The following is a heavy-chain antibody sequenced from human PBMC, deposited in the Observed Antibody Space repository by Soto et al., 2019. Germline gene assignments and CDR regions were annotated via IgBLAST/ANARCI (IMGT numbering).Heavy chain of an antibody. Sequence: VQLVESGGGVVQPGRSLRLSCAASGFTFSSYGMHWVRQAPGKGLEWVAVIWYDGSNKYYADSVKGRFTISRDNSKNALYLQMNSLRAEDTAVYYCARDRDGDYYGMDVWGQGTTVTVSS. J-gene: IGHJ6*02. CDR3: ARDRDGDYYGMDV. CDR2: IWYDGSNK. V-gene: IGHV3-33*01. D-gene: IGHD4-17*01. CDR1: GFTFSSYG.